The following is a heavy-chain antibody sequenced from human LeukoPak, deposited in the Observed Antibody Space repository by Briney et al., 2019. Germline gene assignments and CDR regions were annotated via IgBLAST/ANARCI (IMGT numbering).Heavy chain of an antibody. V-gene: IGHV3-7*01. Sequence: RGSLRLCCAASGFTFSSYWMSWVRKAPGKGLEWVANIKRDGSEKYYVGSVKGRFTISRDNAKNSLYLQMNSLRAEDTAVYYCARVVVVPAAITPGGFDYWGQGTLVTVSS. D-gene: IGHD2-2*01. CDR1: GFTFSSYW. J-gene: IGHJ4*02. CDR2: IKRDGSEK. CDR3: ARVVVVPAAITPGGFDY.